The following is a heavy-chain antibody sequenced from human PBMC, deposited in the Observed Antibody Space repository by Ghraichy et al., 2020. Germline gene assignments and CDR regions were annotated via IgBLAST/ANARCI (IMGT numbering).Heavy chain of an antibody. Sequence: GGSLRLSCAASGFNFRNYAMSWVRQAPGKGLEWVSSLNENGGRTYYADSVKGRFTISRDNSKNIVFLQMNSLRVEDTALYFCARRAQRQLVWNWFDPWGQGTLVTVSS. V-gene: IGHV3-23*01. J-gene: IGHJ5*02. CDR3: ARRAQRQLVWNWFDP. D-gene: IGHD1-1*01. CDR2: LNENGGRT. CDR1: GFNFRNYA.